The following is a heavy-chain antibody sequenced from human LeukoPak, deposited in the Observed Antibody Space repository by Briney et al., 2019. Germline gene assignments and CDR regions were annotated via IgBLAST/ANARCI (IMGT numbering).Heavy chain of an antibody. CDR3: ATVYGTGDY. CDR2: IIPILGIA. Sequence: ASVKVSCKASGGTFSSYAISWVRQAPGQGLEWMGRIIPILGIANYAQKFQGRVTMTEDTSTDTAYMELSSLRSEDTAVYYCATVYGTGDYWGQGTLVTVSS. J-gene: IGHJ4*02. D-gene: IGHD3-10*01. V-gene: IGHV1-69*04. CDR1: GGTFSSYA.